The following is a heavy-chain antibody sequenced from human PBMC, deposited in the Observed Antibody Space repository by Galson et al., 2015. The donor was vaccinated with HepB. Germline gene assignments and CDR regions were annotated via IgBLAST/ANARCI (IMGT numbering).Heavy chain of an antibody. CDR2: ISYDGSNK. D-gene: IGHD1-1*01. CDR1: GFTFSSYA. CDR3: ARGNYYFDY. Sequence: SLRLSCAASGFTFSSYAMHWVRQAPGKGLEWVAVISYDGSNKYYADSVKGRFTISRDNPKNTLYLQMNSLRAEDTAVYYCARGNYYFDYWGQGTLVTVSS. J-gene: IGHJ4*02. V-gene: IGHV3-30-3*01.